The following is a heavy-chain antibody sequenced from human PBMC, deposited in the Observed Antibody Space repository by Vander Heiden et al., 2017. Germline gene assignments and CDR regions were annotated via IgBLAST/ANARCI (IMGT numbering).Heavy chain of an antibody. V-gene: IGHV3-43*01. D-gene: IGHD4-17*01. CDR1: GFMFGVYI. CDR3: AKDLTTMTPYDAFDF. Sequence: VQLVESGGVVVQPGGSLRLPGAASGFMFGVYIMHSVRQAPGKGLEWVSLITWDGSSTYHADSVKGRFTISRDNGKKSLYLQMNSLRTEDTALYYCAKDLTTMTPYDAFDFWGQGTMVTVSS. CDR2: ITWDGSST. J-gene: IGHJ3*01.